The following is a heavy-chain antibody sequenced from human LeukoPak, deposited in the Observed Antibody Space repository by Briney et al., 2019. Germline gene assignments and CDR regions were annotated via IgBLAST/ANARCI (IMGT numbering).Heavy chain of an antibody. J-gene: IGHJ4*02. CDR1: GFSVYSFS. Sequence: GGSLRLSCAASGFSVYSFSMTWVRQAPGQGPEWVSAISGGGDNTHYADSVRGRLPISRDNSKNTVFLQMNSLIAEDSAVYYCAREAHGSGTIHLDYWGQGTLVAVSA. CDR3: AREAHGSGTIHLDY. V-gene: IGHV3-23*01. D-gene: IGHD3-10*01. CDR2: ISGGGDNT.